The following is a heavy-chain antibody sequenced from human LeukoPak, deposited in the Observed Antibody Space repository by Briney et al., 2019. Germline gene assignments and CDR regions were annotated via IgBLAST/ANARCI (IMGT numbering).Heavy chain of an antibody. D-gene: IGHD3-3*01. J-gene: IGHJ4*02. CDR2: IRSKAYGGTT. CDR3: TSRYDF. V-gene: IGHV3-49*04. CDR1: GFTFSSYS. Sequence: GGSLRLSCAASGFTFSSYSMNWVRQAPGKGLEWVGFIRSKAYGGTTEYAASVKGRFTISRDDSKSIAYLQMNSLKTEDTAVYYCTSRYDFWGQGTLVTVSS.